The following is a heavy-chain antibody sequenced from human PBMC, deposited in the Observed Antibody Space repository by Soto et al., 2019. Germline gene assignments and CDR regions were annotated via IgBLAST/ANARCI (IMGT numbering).Heavy chain of an antibody. Sequence: PXEFLKISFKGSGYSCTSYWIGWVRQIPGKGLEWMGIIYPGDSDTRYSPSFQGQVTISADKSISTAYLQWSSLKASDTAMYYCARSGDSSSGIYYYYGMDVWGQGTTVTVSS. J-gene: IGHJ6*02. V-gene: IGHV5-51*01. CDR1: GYSCTSYW. CDR3: ARSGDSSSGIYYYYGMDV. D-gene: IGHD6-6*01. CDR2: IYPGDSDT.